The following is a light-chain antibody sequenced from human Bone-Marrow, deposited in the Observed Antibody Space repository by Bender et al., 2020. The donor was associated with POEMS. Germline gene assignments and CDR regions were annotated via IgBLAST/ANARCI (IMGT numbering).Light chain of an antibody. J-gene: IGLJ2*01. CDR1: SSNIGAGYD. CDR3: QSYDRSLSGYV. CDR2: HNT. V-gene: IGLV1-40*01. Sequence: QSVLTQPPSVSGAPGQSVTISCTGSSSNIGAGYDVHWYQQLPGTVPKLLIYHNTNRPSGVPDRFSGSKSGSSGSLAITGLQAEDEADYYCQSYDRSLSGYVFGGGTKLTVL.